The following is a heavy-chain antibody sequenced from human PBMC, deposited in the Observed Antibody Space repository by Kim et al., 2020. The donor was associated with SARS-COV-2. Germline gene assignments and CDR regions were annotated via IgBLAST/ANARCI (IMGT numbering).Heavy chain of an antibody. CDR2: IYYSGGT. CDR1: DGSISSYY. Sequence: SETLSLTCTVSDGSISSYYWSWIRQPPGKGLEWIGYIYYSGGTNYNPSLNSRVTISVDTSKNQLSLKVKSVTAADTAVYYCARGTHYYDGAYFVYWGQGTLVTVSS. D-gene: IGHD3-22*01. J-gene: IGHJ4*02. V-gene: IGHV4-59*01. CDR3: ARGTHYYDGAYFVY.